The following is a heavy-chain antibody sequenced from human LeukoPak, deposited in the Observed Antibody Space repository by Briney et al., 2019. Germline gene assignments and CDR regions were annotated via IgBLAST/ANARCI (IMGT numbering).Heavy chain of an antibody. CDR1: GGSISSYY. J-gene: IGHJ4*02. D-gene: IGHD3-9*01. V-gene: IGHV4-59*01. CDR3: ASYDILTGQAFDY. CDR2: IYYSGST. Sequence: SETLSLTCTVSGGSISSYYWSWIRQPPGKGLEWIGYIYYSGSTNYNPSLKSRVTISVDTSKNQFSLKLSSVTAADTAVYYCASYDILTGQAFDYWGQGTLVTVSS.